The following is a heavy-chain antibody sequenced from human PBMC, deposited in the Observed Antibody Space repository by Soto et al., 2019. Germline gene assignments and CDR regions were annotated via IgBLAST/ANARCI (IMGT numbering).Heavy chain of an antibody. CDR3: ARGPRYCSGGSCRYNWFDT. CDR2: IYYSGST. CDR1: GGSISSGGYY. J-gene: IGHJ5*02. D-gene: IGHD2-15*01. Sequence: PSETLSLTCTVSGGSISSGGYYWSWIRQHPGKGLEWIGYIYYSGSTYYNPSLKSRVTISVDTSKNQFSLKLSSVTAADTAVYYCARGPRYCSGGSCRYNWFDTWGQGTLVTVSS. V-gene: IGHV4-31*03.